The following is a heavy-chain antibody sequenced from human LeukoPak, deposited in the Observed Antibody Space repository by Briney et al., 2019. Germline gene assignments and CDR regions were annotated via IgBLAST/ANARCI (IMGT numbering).Heavy chain of an antibody. Sequence: SETLSLTCTVSGGSISSYYWSWIRQPPGKGLEWIGYIYYSGSTNYNPSLKSRVTISVDTSKNQFSLKLSSVTAADTAVYYCARDVEVGATRWFDPWGQGTLVTVSS. CDR2: IYYSGST. CDR1: GGSISSYY. CDR3: ARDVEVGATRWFDP. D-gene: IGHD1-26*01. J-gene: IGHJ5*02. V-gene: IGHV4-59*01.